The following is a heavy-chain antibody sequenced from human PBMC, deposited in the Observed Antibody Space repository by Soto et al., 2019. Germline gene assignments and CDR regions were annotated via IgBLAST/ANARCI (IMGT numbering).Heavy chain of an antibody. CDR3: ARGSGTVYLRSSWFDP. J-gene: IGHJ5*02. D-gene: IGHD3-3*01. V-gene: IGHV1-3*01. CDR1: GYSFTIYA. Sequence: ASVKVSCKASGYSFTIYARHWVRQAPGQRLEWMGWINAGNGNTKYSQKFQGRVTITRDTSASTAYMELSSLRSEDTAVYYCARGSGTVYLRSSWFDPWGQGTLVTVSS. CDR2: INAGNGNT.